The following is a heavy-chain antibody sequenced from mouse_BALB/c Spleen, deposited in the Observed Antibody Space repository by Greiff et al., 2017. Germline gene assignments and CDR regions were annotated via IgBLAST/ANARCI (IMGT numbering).Heavy chain of an antibody. CDR3: ARILISLYAMDY. CDR2: ISNLAYSI. CDR1: GFTFSDYG. Sequence: EVQLQQSGGGLVQPGGSRKLSCAASGFTFSDYGMAWVRQAPGKGPEWVAFISNLAYSIYYADTVTGRFTISRENAKNTLYLEMSSLRSEDTAMYYCARILISLYAMDYWGQGTSVTVSS. V-gene: IGHV5-15*02. D-gene: IGHD1-3*01. J-gene: IGHJ4*01.